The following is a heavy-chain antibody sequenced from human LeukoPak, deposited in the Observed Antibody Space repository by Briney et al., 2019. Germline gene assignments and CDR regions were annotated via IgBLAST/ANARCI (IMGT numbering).Heavy chain of an antibody. CDR1: GFTFSSYW. Sequence: GGSLRLSCAASGFTFSSYWMHWVRQAPGKGLEWVSRINSDGSSTSYADSVKGRFTISRDNAKNTLYLQMNSLRAEDTAVYYCARDYRSGGGATKGFEYWGQGTLVTVSS. CDR3: ARDYRSGGGATKGFEY. J-gene: IGHJ4*02. D-gene: IGHD1-26*01. CDR2: INSDGSST. V-gene: IGHV3-74*01.